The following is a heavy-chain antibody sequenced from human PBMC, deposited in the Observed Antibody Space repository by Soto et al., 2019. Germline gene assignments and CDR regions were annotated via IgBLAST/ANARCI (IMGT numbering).Heavy chain of an antibody. CDR3: ARVGGSGWNFDS. CDR1: GGSISNGGYY. Sequence: SGTLSLTCTVSGGSISNGGYYWSWIRQHPGKGLEWIGYIYYSGSTYYNPSLKSRVTISVDTSKNQFSLKLNSMTAADTAIYYCARVGGSGWNFDSWGQGILVTVSS. CDR2: IYYSGST. V-gene: IGHV4-31*03. D-gene: IGHD6-19*01. J-gene: IGHJ4*02.